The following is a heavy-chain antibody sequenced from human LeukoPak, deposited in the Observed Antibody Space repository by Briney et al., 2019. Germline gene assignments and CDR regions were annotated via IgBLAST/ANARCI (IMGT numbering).Heavy chain of an antibody. CDR1: GGSFSGYY. Sequence: SETLSLTCAVYGGSFSGYYWSWIRQPPGKGLEWIGEINHSGSTNYNPSLKSRVTISVDTSKNQFSLKLSSVTAADTAVCYCARRPSKIAAAGAAAFDIWGQGTMVTVSS. CDR2: INHSGST. J-gene: IGHJ3*02. V-gene: IGHV4-34*01. D-gene: IGHD6-13*01. CDR3: ARRPSKIAAAGAAAFDI.